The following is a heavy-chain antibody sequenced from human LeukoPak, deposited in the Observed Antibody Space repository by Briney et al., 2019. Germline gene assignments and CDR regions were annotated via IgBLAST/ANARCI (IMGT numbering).Heavy chain of an antibody. D-gene: IGHD2-8*01. J-gene: IGHJ4*02. Sequence: GGSLRLSCAASGFTFSSYAMHWVRQAPGKGLEWVAVISYDGSNKYYADSVKGRFTISRDNSKNTLYLQMSSLRAEDTAVYYCARGSMGADLYFDYWGQGTLVTVSS. V-gene: IGHV3-30-3*01. CDR3: ARGSMGADLYFDY. CDR2: ISYDGSNK. CDR1: GFTFSSYA.